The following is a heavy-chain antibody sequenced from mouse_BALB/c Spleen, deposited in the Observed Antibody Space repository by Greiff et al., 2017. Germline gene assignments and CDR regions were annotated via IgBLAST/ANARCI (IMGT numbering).Heavy chain of an antibody. CDR1: GFAFSSYD. V-gene: IGHV5-12-1*01. D-gene: IGHD2-2*01. CDR2: ISSGGGST. CDR3: ARAGYLAMDY. Sequence: EVKLMESGGGLVKPGGSLKLSCAASGFAFSSYDMSWVRQTPEKRLEWVAYISSGGGSTYYPDTVKGRFTISRDNAKNTLYLQMSSLKSEDTAMYYCARAGYLAMDYWGQGTSVTVSS. J-gene: IGHJ4*01.